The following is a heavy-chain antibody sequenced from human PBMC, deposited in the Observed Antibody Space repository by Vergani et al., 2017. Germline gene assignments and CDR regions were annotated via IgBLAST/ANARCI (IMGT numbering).Heavy chain of an antibody. V-gene: IGHV4-4*07. J-gene: IGHJ6*03. CDR1: GGSISSYY. CDR3: ARVAAAGTGYYYMDV. Sequence: QVQLQESGPGLVKPSETLSLTCTVSGGSISSYYWSWIRQPARKGLEWIGRIYTSGSTNYNPSLKSRVTMSVDTSKNQFSLKLSSVTAADTAVYYCARVAAAGTGYYYMDVWGKGTTVTVSS. CDR2: IYTSGST. D-gene: IGHD6-13*01.